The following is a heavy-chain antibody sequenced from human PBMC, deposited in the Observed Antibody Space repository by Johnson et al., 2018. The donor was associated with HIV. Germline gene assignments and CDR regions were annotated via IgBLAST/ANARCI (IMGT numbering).Heavy chain of an antibody. CDR3: TTERGDPLIGADAFDI. D-gene: IGHD3-16*01. Sequence: VQLVESGGGLVKPGGSLRLSCAASGFTFSNAWMSWVRQAPGKGLEWVGRIKSKTDGGTTDYAAPVKGRFTISRDDSKNTLYLQRNSLKTEDTAVYYCTTERGDPLIGADAFDIWGQGTMVTVSS. J-gene: IGHJ3*02. CDR2: IKSKTDGGTT. CDR1: GFTFSNAW. V-gene: IGHV3-15*01.